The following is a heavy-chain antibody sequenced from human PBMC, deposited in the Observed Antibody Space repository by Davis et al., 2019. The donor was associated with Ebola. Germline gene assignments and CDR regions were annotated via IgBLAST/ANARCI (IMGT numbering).Heavy chain of an antibody. J-gene: IGHJ6*02. CDR3: AREQMGIVVVITTHYYYGMDV. CDR1: GYTFTSYD. Sequence: ASVKVSCKASGYTFTSYDINWVRQATGQGLEWMGWMNPNSGNTGYAQKFQGRVTMTRNTSISTAYMELSSLRSEDTAVYYCAREQMGIVVVITTHYYYGMDVWGQGTTVTVSS. D-gene: IGHD3-22*01. V-gene: IGHV1-8*01. CDR2: MNPNSGNT.